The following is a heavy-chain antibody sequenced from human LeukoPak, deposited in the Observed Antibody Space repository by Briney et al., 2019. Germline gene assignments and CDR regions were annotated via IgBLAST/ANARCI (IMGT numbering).Heavy chain of an antibody. CDR2: GDSSGNT. V-gene: IGHV4-39*01. CDR1: GGSMGSGIYY. D-gene: IGHD2-15*01. CDR3: ARRPTRVEVAILAFDI. J-gene: IGHJ3*02. Sequence: SETLSLTCTVSGGSMGSGIYYWDWIRQTPGKGLEWIGSGDSSGNTYYTPSLKSRVTISVDPSKNHLSLNLSAVTAEDTALYYCARRPTRVEVAILAFDIWGQGTMVTVSS.